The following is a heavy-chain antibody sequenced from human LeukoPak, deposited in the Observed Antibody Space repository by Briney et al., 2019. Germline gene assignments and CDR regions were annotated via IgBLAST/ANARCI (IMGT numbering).Heavy chain of an antibody. CDR2: IYTSGST. V-gene: IGHV4-61*02. CDR3: ARAGSGTYYKGFDY. D-gene: IGHD3-10*01. CDR1: GGSISSGSYY. Sequence: PSETLSLTCTVSGGSISSGSYYWSWIRQPAGKGLEWIGRIYTSGSTNYNPSLKSRVTISVDTSKNQFSLKLSSVTAADTAEYYCARAGSGTYYKGFDYWGQGTLVTVSS. J-gene: IGHJ4*02.